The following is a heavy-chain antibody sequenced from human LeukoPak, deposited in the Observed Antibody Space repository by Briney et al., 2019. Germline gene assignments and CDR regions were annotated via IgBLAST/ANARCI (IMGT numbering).Heavy chain of an antibody. V-gene: IGHV3-23*01. D-gene: IGHD1-26*01. J-gene: IGHJ2*01. CDR3: AKDRTVGASYWYFDL. CDR1: GVTLSNYA. Sequence: GGSLRLSCVASGVTLSNYAMSWARQAPGKGLEWVSGTSSSGSGGNTYYADSVKGRFTISRDSSRNTLFLHMNTLRAEDTAIHYCAKDRTVGASYWYFDLWGRGTLVTVSS. CDR2: TSSSGSGGNT.